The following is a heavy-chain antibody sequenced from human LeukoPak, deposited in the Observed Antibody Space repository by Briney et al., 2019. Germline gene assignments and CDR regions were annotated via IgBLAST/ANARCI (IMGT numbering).Heavy chain of an antibody. CDR3: ARASLWSSAWYTHI. J-gene: IGHJ4*02. CDR2: TRNKANSYTT. D-gene: IGHD6-13*01. Sequence: GGSLRFSCAASGFTFSNAWMSWVSQAPGKGLEWVGRTRNKANSYTTEYAASVKGRFTISRDDSKKSLYLQMNSRKIEDTAVYYCARASLWSSAWYTHIWGQGTVVTVSS. CDR1: GFTFSNAW. V-gene: IGHV3-72*01.